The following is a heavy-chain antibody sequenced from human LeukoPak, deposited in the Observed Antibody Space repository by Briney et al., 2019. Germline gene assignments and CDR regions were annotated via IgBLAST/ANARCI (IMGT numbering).Heavy chain of an antibody. V-gene: IGHV1-18*01. CDR3: AREWGSYSTSAGNFDY. J-gene: IGHJ4*02. D-gene: IGHD1-26*01. Sequence: EASVKVSCKASGYTFTSYGITWVRQAPGQGLEWMGWISAYSGNTYYAQKLQGRVTMTTDTSTSTAYMELRSLRSDDTAVYYCAREWGSYSTSAGNFDYWGQGTLVTVSS. CDR1: GYTFTSYG. CDR2: ISAYSGNT.